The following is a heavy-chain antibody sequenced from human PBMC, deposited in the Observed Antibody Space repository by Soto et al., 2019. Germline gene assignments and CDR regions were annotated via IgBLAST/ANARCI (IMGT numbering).Heavy chain of an antibody. D-gene: IGHD6-13*01. V-gene: IGHV4-59*08. CDR2: IFYSGST. CDR1: GGSLSSNY. CDR3: ARGPSLYYY. J-gene: IGHJ4*02. Sequence: PSETLSLTCTVSGGSLSSNYWTWIRQPPGKALEWIGYIFYSGSTNYNPSLKSRVTISVDTSKNQFSLKLSSVTAADTAVYYCARGPSLYYYWGKGTLVTVSS.